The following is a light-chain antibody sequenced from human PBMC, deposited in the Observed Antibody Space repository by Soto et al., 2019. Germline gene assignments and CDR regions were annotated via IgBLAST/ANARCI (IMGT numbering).Light chain of an antibody. J-gene: IGKJ2*01. Sequence: DIQMTQSPSSLSASVRDRVTITCRASQTIGNYLNWYQQKPGKAPKLLLYVASSLQSGVPSRFSGSGSGTDFTLTISSLQPEDFATYYCQQSYRTPYTFGQGTKLEIK. CDR3: QQSYRTPYT. CDR2: VAS. V-gene: IGKV1-39*01. CDR1: QTIGNY.